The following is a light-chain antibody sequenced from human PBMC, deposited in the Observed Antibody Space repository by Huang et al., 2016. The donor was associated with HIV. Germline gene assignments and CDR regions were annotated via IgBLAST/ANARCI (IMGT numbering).Light chain of an antibody. Sequence: IQLTQSPSSLSASVGDRVTITCRASQGISSFLAWYQQKPGKAPKLLMYAASTLHSGVPLRFSGSGSGTDFTLTISSLQPEDFATYYCQQFNNYPLTFGRGTKVEIK. CDR2: AAS. CDR1: QGISSF. CDR3: QQFNNYPLT. J-gene: IGKJ4*01. V-gene: IGKV1-9*01.